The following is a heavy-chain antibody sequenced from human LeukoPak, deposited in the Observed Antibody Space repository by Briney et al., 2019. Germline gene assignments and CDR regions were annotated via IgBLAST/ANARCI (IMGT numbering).Heavy chain of an antibody. J-gene: IGHJ4*02. CDR1: GFTFSGSA. D-gene: IGHD2-15*01. CDR2: IRSKANSYAT. CDR3: TREHCSGGSCYFDY. Sequence: PGGSLRLSCAASGFTFSGSAMHWVRQASGKGLEWVGRIRSKANSYATAYAASVKGRFTISRDDSKNTAYLQMNSLKTEDTAVYYCTREHCSGGSCYFDYWGQGTLVTVSS. V-gene: IGHV3-73*01.